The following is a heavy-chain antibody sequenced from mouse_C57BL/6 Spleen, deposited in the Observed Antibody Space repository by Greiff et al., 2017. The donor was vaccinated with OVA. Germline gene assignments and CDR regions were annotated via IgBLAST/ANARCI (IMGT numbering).Heavy chain of an antibody. V-gene: IGHV1-69*01. CDR2: IDPSDSYT. Sequence: VQLKQPGAELVMPGASVKLSCKASGYTFTSYWMHWVKQRPGQGLEWIGEIDPSDSYTNYNQKFKGKSTLTVDKSSSTAYMQLSSLTSEDSAVYYCARAMITHWYFDVWGTGTTVTVSS. D-gene: IGHD2-4*01. CDR3: ARAMITHWYFDV. CDR1: GYTFTSYW. J-gene: IGHJ1*03.